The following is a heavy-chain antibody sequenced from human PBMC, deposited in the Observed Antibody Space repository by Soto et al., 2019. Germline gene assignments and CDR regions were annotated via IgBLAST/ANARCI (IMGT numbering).Heavy chain of an antibody. J-gene: IGHJ2*01. D-gene: IGHD4-4*01. CDR2: ISYDGSNK. V-gene: IGHV3-30-3*01. CDR3: ARPLWRDDYNWGYFDL. CDR1: GFTFSSYA. Sequence: PGGSLRLSCAASGFTFSSYAMHWVRQAPGKGLEWVAVISYDGSNKYYADSVNGRFTISRDNSKNTLYLQMNSLRAEDTAVYYCARPLWRDDYNWGYFDLWGRGTLVTVSS.